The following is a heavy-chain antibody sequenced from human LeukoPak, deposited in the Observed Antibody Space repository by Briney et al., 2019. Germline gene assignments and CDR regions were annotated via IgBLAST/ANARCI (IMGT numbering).Heavy chain of an antibody. V-gene: IGHV4-30-4*01. D-gene: IGHD3-10*01. CDR2: IYYSGST. Sequence: SETLSLTCTVSGGSISSGDYYWSWIRQPPGKGPEWIGYIYYSGSTYYNPSLKSRVTISVDTSKNQFSLKLSSVTAADTAVYYCARVTGGAFDIWGQGTMVTVSS. J-gene: IGHJ3*02. CDR3: ARVTGGAFDI. CDR1: GGSISSGDYY.